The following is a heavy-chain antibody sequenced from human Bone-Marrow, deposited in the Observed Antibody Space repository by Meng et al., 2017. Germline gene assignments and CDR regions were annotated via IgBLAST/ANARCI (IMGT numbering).Heavy chain of an antibody. CDR3: ARILWGGDPREDY. CDR1: GYTFTGYY. Sequence: GESLKVSCKASGYTFTGYYMHWVRQAPGQGLEWMGIINPSGGSTSYAQKFQGRVTMTRDTSTSTVYMELSSLRSEDTAVYYCARILWGGDPREDYWGQGTLVTVSS. CDR2: INPSGGST. V-gene: IGHV1-46*01. J-gene: IGHJ4*02. D-gene: IGHD2-21*02.